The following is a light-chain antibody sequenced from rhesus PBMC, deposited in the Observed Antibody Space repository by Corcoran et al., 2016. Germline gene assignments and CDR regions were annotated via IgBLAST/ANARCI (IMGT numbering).Light chain of an antibody. CDR1: SSDIGGYNY. CDR2: EVS. J-gene: IGLJ1*01. V-gene: IGLV2-32*01. CDR3: CSYAGSYSFI. Sequence: QAALTQPRSVSGSPGQSVTISCTGTSSDIGGYNYVSWYQQHPGTAPKLMIYEVSKRPSGVSDRFSVSKSGNTASLTISGLQAEDEADYYCCSYAGSYSFIFGAGTRLTVL.